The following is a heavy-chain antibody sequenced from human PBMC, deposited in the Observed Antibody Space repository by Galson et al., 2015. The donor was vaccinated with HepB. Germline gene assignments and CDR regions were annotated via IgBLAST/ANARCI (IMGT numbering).Heavy chain of an antibody. CDR1: GFTFSTYE. CDR3: ARDGTAVAGDFDY. Sequence: SLRLSCAASGFTFSTYEMIWVRQAPGKGLEFLSYFSGSGRTIYYADSVKGRFIISRDNTRNFVYLQMSGLRVEETALYYCARDGTAVAGDFDYWGQGTLVTVFS. D-gene: IGHD6-19*01. CDR2: FSGSGRTI. J-gene: IGHJ4*02. V-gene: IGHV3-48*03.